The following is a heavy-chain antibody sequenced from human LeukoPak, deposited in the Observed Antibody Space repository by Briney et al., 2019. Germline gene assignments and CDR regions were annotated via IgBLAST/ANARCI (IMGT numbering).Heavy chain of an antibody. CDR1: GFTFSSYW. D-gene: IGHD2-21*01. CDR2: IKEDGSEK. Sequence: PGGSLRLSCAASGFTFSSYWMSWVRQAPGKGLEWVANIKEDGSEKYYVDSVKGRFTISRDNAKSSLYLQMNSLRAEDTAVYYCARDYGYSPYYFDYWGQGTLVTVSS. V-gene: IGHV3-7*01. J-gene: IGHJ4*02. CDR3: ARDYGYSPYYFDY.